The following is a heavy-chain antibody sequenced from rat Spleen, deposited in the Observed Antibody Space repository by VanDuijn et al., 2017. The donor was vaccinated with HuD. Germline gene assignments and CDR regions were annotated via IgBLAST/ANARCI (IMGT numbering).Heavy chain of an antibody. CDR1: EFTFSDYA. Sequence: EVQLVESGGGLVQPGRSLKLSCAASEFTFSDYAMAWIRQAPGRGLEWVASITNTGGGTYYRDSVKGRFTISRDNAKSTLYLQMDSLRSEDTATYYCARDSGLYYFDYWGQGVMVTVSS. V-gene: IGHV5S23*01. CDR2: ITNTGGGT. CDR3: ARDSGLYYFDY. J-gene: IGHJ2*01. D-gene: IGHD4-3*01.